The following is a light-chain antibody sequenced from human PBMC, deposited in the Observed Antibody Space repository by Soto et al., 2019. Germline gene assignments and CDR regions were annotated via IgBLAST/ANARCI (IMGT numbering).Light chain of an antibody. V-gene: IGLV2-11*01. J-gene: IGLJ1*01. CDR3: CSYAGSYTYV. CDR1: GSDVGGYNY. Sequence: QSVLTQPRSVSGSPGQSVTISCTGTGSDVGGYNYVSWYQQHPGKAPKVIIYDVSKRPSGVPDRFSGSKSGNTASLTISGLQADDEADYYCCSYAGSYTYVLGTGTKLTVL. CDR2: DVS.